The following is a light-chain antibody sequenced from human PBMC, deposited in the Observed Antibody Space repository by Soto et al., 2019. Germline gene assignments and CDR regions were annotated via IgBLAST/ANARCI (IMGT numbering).Light chain of an antibody. V-gene: IGKV1D-12*01. Sequence: DLPMTQSPSSVSASVGDRVTITCRASQDISVWLAWYQQKPGKAPKLLIYAASNLQTGVPSRFSGSGSGTDFTLSINSLQPEDFATYYCQQANSFPRTFGPGTKVDVK. CDR2: AAS. CDR1: QDISVW. J-gene: IGKJ3*01. CDR3: QQANSFPRT.